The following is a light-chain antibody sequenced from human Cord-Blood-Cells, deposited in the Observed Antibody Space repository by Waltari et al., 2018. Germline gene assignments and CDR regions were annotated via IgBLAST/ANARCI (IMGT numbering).Light chain of an antibody. CDR1: QSVSSN. Sequence: EIVMTQSPATLSVSPGARATLSCRASQSVSSNLAWYQQKPGQAPRLLIFGASTRATGIPARFSGSGSGTEFTLTISSLQSEDFAVYYCQKYNNWPPVTFGGGTKVEIK. CDR3: QKYNNWPPVT. V-gene: IGKV3-15*01. CDR2: GAS. J-gene: IGKJ4*01.